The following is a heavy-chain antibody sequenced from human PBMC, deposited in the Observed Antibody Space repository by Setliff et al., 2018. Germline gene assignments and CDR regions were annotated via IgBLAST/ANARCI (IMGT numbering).Heavy chain of an antibody. CDR3: ARDLDYGSGRIDMDV. D-gene: IGHD3-10*01. CDR2: ISSTSSYI. J-gene: IGHJ6*02. Sequence: GGSLRLSCAASGFTFSSYSMNWVRQAPGKGLEWVSSISSTSSYIYYADSVKGRFTISRDNAKNSLYLQMNSLRAEDTAVYYCARDLDYGSGRIDMDVRGQGTTVTVSS. V-gene: IGHV3-21*01. CDR1: GFTFSSYS.